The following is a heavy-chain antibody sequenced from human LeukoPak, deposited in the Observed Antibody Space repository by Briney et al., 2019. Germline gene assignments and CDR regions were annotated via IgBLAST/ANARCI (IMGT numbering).Heavy chain of an antibody. CDR1: GGSFSGYY. CDR2: INHSGST. J-gene: IGHJ4*02. D-gene: IGHD5-12*01. V-gene: IGHV4-34*01. CDR3: ATVYSGYDVVGEDY. Sequence: SETLSLTCAVYGGSFSGYYWSWIRQPPGKGLEWIGEINHSGSTNYNPSLKSRVTISVDTSKNQFSLNLSSVTAADTAVYYCATVYSGYDVVGEDYWGQGTLVTVSS.